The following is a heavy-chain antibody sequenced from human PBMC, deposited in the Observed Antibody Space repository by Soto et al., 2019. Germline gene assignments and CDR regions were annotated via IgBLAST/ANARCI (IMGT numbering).Heavy chain of an antibody. CDR2: IIPIFGTA. Sequence: QVQLVQSGAEVKKPGSSVKLSCKASGGTFSSYAISWVRQAPGQGLEWMGGIIPIFGTANYAQKFQGRVTITADESTSTAYMELSSLRSEDTAVYYCARRGTYSSSQGYYYYGMDVWGQGTTVTVSS. CDR1: GGTFSSYA. CDR3: ARRGTYSSSQGYYYYGMDV. V-gene: IGHV1-69*01. J-gene: IGHJ6*02. D-gene: IGHD6-13*01.